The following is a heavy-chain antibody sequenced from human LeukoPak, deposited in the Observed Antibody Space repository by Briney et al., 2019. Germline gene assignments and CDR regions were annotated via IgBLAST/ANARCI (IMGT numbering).Heavy chain of an antibody. V-gene: IGHV1-2*02. D-gene: IGHD2-2*03. CDR1: GYRFTAYP. J-gene: IGHJ1*01. CDR3: ARGMDAEAFQN. CDR2: MNPHSGET. Sequence: GASVKVSCKPSGYRFTAYPLHWVRQAPGQGLEWLGWMNPHSGETNNAQKFQGRVTMTRDTSISVAYMQLSSLRSDDTAVYYCARGMDAEAFQNWGQGTLVTVSS.